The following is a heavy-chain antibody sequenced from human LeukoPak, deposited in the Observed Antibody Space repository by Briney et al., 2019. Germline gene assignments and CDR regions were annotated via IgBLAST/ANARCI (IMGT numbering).Heavy chain of an antibody. CDR2: ISAYNGNT. CDR1: GYTFTSYG. J-gene: IGHJ4*02. Sequence: RASVKVSCKASGYTFTSYGISWVRQAPGQGLEWMGWISAYNGNTNYAQKLQGRVTMTTDTSTSTAYMELRSLRSDDTAVYYCARDRALYSGGYQESGYWGQGTLVTVSS. CDR3: ARDRALYSGGYQESGY. V-gene: IGHV1-18*01. D-gene: IGHD1-26*01.